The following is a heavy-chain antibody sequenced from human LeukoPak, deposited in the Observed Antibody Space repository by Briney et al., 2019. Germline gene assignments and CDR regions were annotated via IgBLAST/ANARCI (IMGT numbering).Heavy chain of an antibody. Sequence: KPSETLSLTCTVSGGSISSYYWSWIRQPAGKGLEWIGRIYTSGSTNYNPSLKSRVTMSVDTSKNQFSLKLSSVTAADTAVYYCARLMPDIVVVGLGWFDPWGQGTLVTVSS. CDR1: GGSISSYY. CDR3: ARLMPDIVVVGLGWFDP. D-gene: IGHD2-15*01. CDR2: IYTSGST. J-gene: IGHJ5*02. V-gene: IGHV4-4*07.